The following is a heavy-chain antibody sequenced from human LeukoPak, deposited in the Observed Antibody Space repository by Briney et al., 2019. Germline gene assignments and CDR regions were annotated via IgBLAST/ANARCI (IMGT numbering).Heavy chain of an antibody. J-gene: IGHJ3*02. CDR3: AKGIAVAGDDAFDI. D-gene: IGHD6-19*01. Sequence: GGSLRLSCLTSGFTFSTNAMSWVRQAPGKGLEWISGISGSGASTYYADSVKGRFTISRDNSKNTLYLQMNSLRAEDTAVYYCAKGIAVAGDDAFDIWGQGTMVTVSS. CDR2: ISGSGAST. V-gene: IGHV3-23*01. CDR1: GFTFSTNA.